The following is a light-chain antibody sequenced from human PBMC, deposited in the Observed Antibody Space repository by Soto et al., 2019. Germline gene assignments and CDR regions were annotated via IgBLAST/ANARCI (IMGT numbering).Light chain of an antibody. CDR3: QQYESYSPWT. CDR2: DAS. J-gene: IGKJ1*01. CDR1: QSISSW. Sequence: DTQLTQSPSTLAASVGDRVTITCRASQSISSWLAWYQQKPGKAPKLLIYDASTLQSGVPSRYSGSGSGTEFTLTISNLQPDDFATYYCQQYESYSPWTFGQGTKVDI. V-gene: IGKV1-5*01.